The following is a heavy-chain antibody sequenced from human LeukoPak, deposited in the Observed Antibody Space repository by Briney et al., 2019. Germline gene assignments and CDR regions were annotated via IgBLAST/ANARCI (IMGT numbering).Heavy chain of an antibody. CDR3: AREGYCSSTSCWGWFDP. D-gene: IGHD2-2*01. CDR1: GYTFTGYY. V-gene: IGHV1-2*02. Sequence: ASVKVSCKASGYTFTGYYMHWVRQAPGQGLEWMGWINPNSGGTNYAQKLQGRVTMTRDTSISTAYMELSRLRSDDTAAYYCAREGYCSSTSCWGWFDPWGQGTLVTVSS. CDR2: INPNSGGT. J-gene: IGHJ5*02.